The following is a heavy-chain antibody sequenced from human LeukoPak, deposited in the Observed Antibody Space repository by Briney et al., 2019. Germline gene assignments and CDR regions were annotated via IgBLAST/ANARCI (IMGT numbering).Heavy chain of an antibody. CDR2: INGGGNTT. CDR1: GFAFSSFA. Sequence: GGSLRLSCAASGFAFSSFAMGWVRQSPGKGLEWLSTINGGGNTTFYADSVKGRFTVSRDNSKNTLYLHMDSLRPDDTAIYFCTKELHVAVAVADYYYFYMDVWGRGTAVTVSS. V-gene: IGHV3-23*01. D-gene: IGHD6-19*01. J-gene: IGHJ6*03. CDR3: TKELHVAVAVADYYYFYMDV.